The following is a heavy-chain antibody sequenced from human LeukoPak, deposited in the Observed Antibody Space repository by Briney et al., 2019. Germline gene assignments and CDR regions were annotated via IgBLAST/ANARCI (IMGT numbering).Heavy chain of an antibody. CDR3: AREFAFAAAADEGYYFDY. J-gene: IGHJ4*02. CDR2: IYYSGST. CDR1: GGSISSSSYY. Sequence: PSETLSLTCTVSGGSISSSSYYWGWIRQPPGKGLEWIGSIYYSGSTYYNPSLKSRVTISVDTSKNQFSLKLSPVTAAATAVYYCAREFAFAAAADEGYYFDYWGQGTLVTVSS. V-gene: IGHV4-39*07. D-gene: IGHD6-13*01.